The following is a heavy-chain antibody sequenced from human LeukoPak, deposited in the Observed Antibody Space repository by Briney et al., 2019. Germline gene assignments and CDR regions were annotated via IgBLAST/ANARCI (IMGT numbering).Heavy chain of an antibody. J-gene: IGHJ6*02. CDR2: IKQDGSEK. CDR1: GFTFSSYW. V-gene: IGHV3-7*01. CDR3: ARELDYGDLDYYYYYGMDV. D-gene: IGHD4-17*01. Sequence: PGGSLRLSCAASGFTFSSYWMSWVRQAPGKGLEWVANIKQDGSEKYYVDSVKGRFTISRDNAKNSLYLQMNSLRAEDTAVYYCARELDYGDLDYYYYYGMDVWGQGTTVTVSS.